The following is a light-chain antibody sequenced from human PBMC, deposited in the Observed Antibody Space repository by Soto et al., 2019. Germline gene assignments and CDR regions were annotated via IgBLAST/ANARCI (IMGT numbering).Light chain of an antibody. CDR3: GTWDSSLSAVV. Sequence: QSVLTQPPSVSAAPGQKVNIACSGSSSNIGNNYVSWYQQFPGTAPKLLMYDNNQRPSVIPDRFSGSKSGTSATLGITGLQTGDEADYYCGTWDSSLSAVVFGGGTKVTVL. CDR1: SSNIGNNY. J-gene: IGLJ2*01. V-gene: IGLV1-51*01. CDR2: DNN.